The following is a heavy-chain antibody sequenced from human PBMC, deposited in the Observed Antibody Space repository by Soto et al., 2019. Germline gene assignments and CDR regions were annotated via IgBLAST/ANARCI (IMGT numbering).Heavy chain of an antibody. CDR3: ARGKYYGSGTPWF. D-gene: IGHD3-10*01. CDR2: INHSGNT. CDR1: STSFTGYY. Sequence: SVTLSLTCAFDSTSFTGYYWRWIRQPPGEGLEWIREINHSGNTNYNTSHKRRDNKKIDTYKNHISMKLSTVTAADTAVYYCARGKYYGSGTPWFWGQG. J-gene: IGHJ1*01. V-gene: IGHV4-34*01.